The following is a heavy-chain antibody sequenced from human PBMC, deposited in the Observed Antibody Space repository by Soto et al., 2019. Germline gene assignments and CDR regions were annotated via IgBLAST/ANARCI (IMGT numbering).Heavy chain of an antibody. Sequence: PRGSLRLSCAASGFTVSSNYMSWVRRAPGKGLEWVSVIYSGGSTYYADSVKGRFTISRDNSKNTLYLQMNSLRAEDTAVYYCASGWDIAVSRGYAFDIWGQGTMVTVSS. CDR3: ASGWDIAVSRGYAFDI. D-gene: IGHD6-19*01. V-gene: IGHV3-53*01. CDR2: IYSGGST. CDR1: GFTVSSNY. J-gene: IGHJ3*02.